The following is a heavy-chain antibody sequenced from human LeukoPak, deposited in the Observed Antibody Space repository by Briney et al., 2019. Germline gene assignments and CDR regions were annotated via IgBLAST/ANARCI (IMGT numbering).Heavy chain of an antibody. CDR3: ARARGGPADY. CDR1: GFTFSSYS. V-gene: IGHV3-48*04. CDR2: ISSSSSTI. D-gene: IGHD3-10*01. J-gene: IGHJ4*02. Sequence: GGSLRLSCAASGFTFSSYSMNWVRQAPGKGLEWVSYISSSSSTIYYADSVKGRFTISRDNAKNSLYLQMNSLRAEDTAVYYCARARGGPADYWGQGTLVTVSS.